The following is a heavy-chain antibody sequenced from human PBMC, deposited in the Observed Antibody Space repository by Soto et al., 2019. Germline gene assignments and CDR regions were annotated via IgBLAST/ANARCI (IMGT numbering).Heavy chain of an antibody. CDR2: ISANNDHT. D-gene: IGHD3-16*01. Sequence: QVQLVQSGAEVKKPGASVKVSCKASGYTRNTYGITWVRQTPGKGLEWMGWISANNDHTNYPQKLQGSVIMTTDTSPSTGYVELTSLPSVDTGVYYCVSVTYFDFWGQGTLVTVSS. J-gene: IGHJ4*02. CDR3: VSVTYFDF. V-gene: IGHV1-18*01. CDR1: GYTRNTYG.